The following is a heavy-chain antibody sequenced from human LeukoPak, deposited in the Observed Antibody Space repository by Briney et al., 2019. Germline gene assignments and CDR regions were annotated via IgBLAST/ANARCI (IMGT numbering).Heavy chain of an antibody. Sequence: PSETLSLTCAVYGGSFSGYYWSWIRQPPGKGLEWIGYIYYSGSTNYNPSLKSRVTISVDTSKNQFSLKLSSVTAADTAVYYCARAMVYYYGMDVWGQGTTVTVSS. CDR3: ARAMVYYYGMDV. CDR2: IYYSGST. D-gene: IGHD2-8*01. CDR1: GGSFSGYY. V-gene: IGHV4-59*01. J-gene: IGHJ6*02.